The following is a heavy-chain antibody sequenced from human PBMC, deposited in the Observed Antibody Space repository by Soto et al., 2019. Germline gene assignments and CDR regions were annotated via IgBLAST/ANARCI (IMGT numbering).Heavy chain of an antibody. V-gene: IGHV2-26*04. D-gene: IGHD6-13*01. CDR1: GFSRSNAGLC. J-gene: IGHJ5*02. CDR3: ASTYSTSWYWFDP. CDR2: IFSNDEK. Sequence: QVTVKESGPVLVKPTETLTLTCTFSGFSRSNAGLCVSWIRQPPGTALEWLAHIFSNDEKSYSTSLKSRLTISKDTSKSQVVLTMTNMDPVDTATYYCASTYSTSWYWFDPWGQGTLVTVSS.